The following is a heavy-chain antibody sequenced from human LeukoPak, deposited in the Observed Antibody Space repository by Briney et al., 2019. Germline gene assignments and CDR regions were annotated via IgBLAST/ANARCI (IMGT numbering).Heavy chain of an antibody. CDR3: AKDSAAPGTRGWFDP. V-gene: IGHV3-30*18. D-gene: IGHD6-13*01. CDR2: ISYDGSNK. J-gene: IGHJ5*02. CDR1: GFTFSRYG. Sequence: GGSLRLSCAAPGFTFSRYGMHWVRQAPGKGLEWVAVISYDGSNKYYADSVKGRFTISRDNSKSTLYLQMNSVRAEDAAVYYCAKDSAAPGTRGWFDPWGQGTLVTVSS.